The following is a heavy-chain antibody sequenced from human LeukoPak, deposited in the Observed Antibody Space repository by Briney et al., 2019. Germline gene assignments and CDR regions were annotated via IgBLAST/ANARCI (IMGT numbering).Heavy chain of an antibody. CDR3: ATLGPRAASPRTPFDY. D-gene: IGHD6-13*01. V-gene: IGHV4-34*01. CDR2: INHSGST. J-gene: IGHJ4*02. Sequence: SETLSLTCAVYGGSFSGYYWSWIRQPPGKGLEWIGEINHSGSTNYNPSLKSRVTISVDTSKNQFSLKLSSVTAADTAVYYCATLGPRAASPRTPFDYWGQGTLVTVSS. CDR1: GGSFSGYY.